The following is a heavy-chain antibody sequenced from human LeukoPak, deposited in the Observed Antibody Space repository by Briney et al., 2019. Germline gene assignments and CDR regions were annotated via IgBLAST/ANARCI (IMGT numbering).Heavy chain of an antibody. CDR2: ISSGGST. J-gene: IGHJ6*02. V-gene: IGHV3-53*05. Sequence: GGSLRLSCAASGVTLSSNYMSWVRQAPGRGLEWGSGISSGGSTYYPDSVKGRFTISRDNSKNTLYLQMNSLRAEDTALYYCGKDVLAGGLDVWGQGTTVTVSS. CDR3: GKDVLAGGLDV. CDR1: GVTLSSNY.